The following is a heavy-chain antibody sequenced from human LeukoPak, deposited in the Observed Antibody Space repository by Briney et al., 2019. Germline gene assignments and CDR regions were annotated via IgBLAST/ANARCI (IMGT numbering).Heavy chain of an antibody. J-gene: IGHJ4*02. Sequence: GGSLRLSCAASGFTVSSNYMSWVRQAPGKGLEWVSVIYSGGSTYYADSVKGRFTISRDNSKNTLYLQMNGLRAEDTAVYYCAKTGSATVTPFDYWGQGTLVTVSS. D-gene: IGHD4-4*01. CDR3: AKTGSATVTPFDY. CDR2: IYSGGST. CDR1: GFTVSSNY. V-gene: IGHV3-66*01.